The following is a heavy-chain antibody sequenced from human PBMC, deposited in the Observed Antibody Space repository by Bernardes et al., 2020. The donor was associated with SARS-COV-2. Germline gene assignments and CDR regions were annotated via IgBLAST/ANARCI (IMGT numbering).Heavy chain of an antibody. CDR1: GDTLTALY. D-gene: IGHD1-20*01. Sequence: ASVKVSCKVYGDTLTALYMHWVRQAPGKGLEWMGGFDPEDGETIYSQKFQGRVTMTEDTSTDTAFMELSSLRSEDTAVYYCATVNTWIQPYFDYWGQGTLVTVSS. V-gene: IGHV1-24*01. CDR2: FDPEDGET. CDR3: ATVNTWIQPYFDY. J-gene: IGHJ4*02.